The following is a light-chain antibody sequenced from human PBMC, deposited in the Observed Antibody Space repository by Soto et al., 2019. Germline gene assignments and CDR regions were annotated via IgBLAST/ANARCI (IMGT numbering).Light chain of an antibody. Sequence: ELVLTQSPGTLSLSPGGRATLSCRASQSVRSSYLAWYQQRPGQAPSLLIFGASFRATGIPDRFSGSGSGTDFTLTISRLEPEDFAVYYCQHYGSPLTFGGGTKVEIK. CDR1: QSVRSSY. CDR2: GAS. V-gene: IGKV3-20*01. J-gene: IGKJ4*01. CDR3: QHYGSPLT.